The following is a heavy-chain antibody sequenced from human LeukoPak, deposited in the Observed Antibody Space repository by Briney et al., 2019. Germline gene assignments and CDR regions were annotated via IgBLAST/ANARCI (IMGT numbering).Heavy chain of an antibody. CDR1: GGSFSGYY. Sequence: AETLSLTCAVYGGSFSGYYWSWIRQPPGKGLEWIGEINHSGSTNYNPSLKSRVTISVDTSKNQFSLKLSSVTAADTAVYCCARHVVFRGDVSIWGFDSWGQGTLVTVSS. CDR3: ARHVVFRGDVSIWGFDS. V-gene: IGHV4-34*01. J-gene: IGHJ4*02. CDR2: INHSGST. D-gene: IGHD3-10*01.